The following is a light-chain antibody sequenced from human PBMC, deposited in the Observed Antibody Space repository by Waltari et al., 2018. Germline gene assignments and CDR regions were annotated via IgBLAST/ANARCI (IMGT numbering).Light chain of an antibody. CDR1: QTVSRS. CDR3: QHYVRLPAT. Sequence: IVLTQSPGTLSLSPGERATLSCRASQTVSRSLAWYQQRPGQAPKLLIYGASTRATGIPDRFTGSGSGTDFSLTISSLEAEDFAIYFCQHYVRLPATFGQGTKVEIK. V-gene: IGKV3-20*01. CDR2: GAS. J-gene: IGKJ1*01.